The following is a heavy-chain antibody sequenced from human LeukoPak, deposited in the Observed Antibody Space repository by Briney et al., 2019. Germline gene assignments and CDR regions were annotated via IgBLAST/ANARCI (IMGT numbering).Heavy chain of an antibody. D-gene: IGHD3-16*01. J-gene: IGHJ4*02. CDR2: IIPILGIA. CDR3: ARSVWGRPAPGGYFDY. CDR1: GGTFSSYA. V-gene: IGHV1-69*04. Sequence: ASVKVSCKASGGTFSSYAISWVRQAPGQGLEWMGRIIPILGIANYAQKFQGRVTITADKSTSTAYMELSSLRSEDTAVYYCARSVWGRPAPGGYFDYWGQGTLVTVSS.